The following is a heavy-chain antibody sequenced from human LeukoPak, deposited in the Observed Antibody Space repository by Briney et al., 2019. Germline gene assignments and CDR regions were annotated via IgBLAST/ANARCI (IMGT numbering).Heavy chain of an antibody. CDR1: GFTFSYYS. J-gene: IGHJ6*03. D-gene: IGHD6-13*01. Sequence: GESLRLSCAASGFTFSYYSMNYLRQAPGRALECVSCICSSSSHIFYSVTVRGRSTISRDNAKNLLYLHMKSLRVEDTAVYYCAKVDRGDYSSSPVPYYNYYMNVWGKGTTVTVSS. CDR2: ICSSSSHI. V-gene: IGHV3-21*01. CDR3: AKVDRGDYSSSPVPYYNYYMNV.